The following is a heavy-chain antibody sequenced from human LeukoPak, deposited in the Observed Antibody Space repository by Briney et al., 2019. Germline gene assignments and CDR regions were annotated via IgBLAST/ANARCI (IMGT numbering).Heavy chain of an antibody. Sequence: PGGSLRLSCAASGFTFSSYAMSWVRQAPGKGLEWVSTFSGTSTNPYADAVKGRVTISRDNTKNTLYQQMNSLRAEDTAVYYCAKLKQWQPQRYFFEYWGQGALVTVAS. CDR3: AKLKQWQPQRYFFEY. D-gene: IGHD6-19*01. V-gene: IGHV3-23*01. CDR1: GFTFSSYA. CDR2: FSGTSTN. J-gene: IGHJ4*02.